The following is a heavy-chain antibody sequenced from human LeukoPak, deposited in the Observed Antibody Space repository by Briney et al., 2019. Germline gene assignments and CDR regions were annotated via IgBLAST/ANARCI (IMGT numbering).Heavy chain of an antibody. CDR1: GGSFSGYY. J-gene: IGHJ5*02. V-gene: IGHV4-34*01. CDR3: ARPYYYDSSGYYQNWFDP. CDR2: INHSGST. Sequence: SETLSLTCAVYGGSFSGYYWSWIRQPPGKGLEWIGEINHSGSTNYNPSLKSRVTISVDTSKNQFSLKLSSVTAADTAVYYCARPYYYDSSGYYQNWFDPWGQGTLVTVSS. D-gene: IGHD3-22*01.